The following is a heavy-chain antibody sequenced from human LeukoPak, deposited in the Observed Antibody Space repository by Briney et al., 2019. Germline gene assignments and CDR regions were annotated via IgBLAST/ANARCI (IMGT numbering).Heavy chain of an antibody. J-gene: IGHJ6*02. CDR2: INSDGSST. D-gene: IGHD3-3*01. CDR3: ARDGTYYDFWSGEYGMDV. V-gene: IGHV3-74*01. CDR1: GFTFSSYW. Sequence: GGSLRLSCAASGFTFSSYWMHWVRQAPGKGLVWVSRINSDGSSTSYADSVKGRFTISRDNAKNTLYLQMNSLRAGDTAVYYCARDGTYYDFWSGEYGMDVWGQGTTVTVSS.